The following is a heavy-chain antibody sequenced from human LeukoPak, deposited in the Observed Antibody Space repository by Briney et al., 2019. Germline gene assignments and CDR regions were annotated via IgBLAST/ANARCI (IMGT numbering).Heavy chain of an antibody. D-gene: IGHD4-17*01. Sequence: ASVKVSCKASGYTFTSYGISWVRQASGQGLEWMGWISDYNGNTNYAQKLQGRVTMTTDTSTSTTYMELRSLRSDDTAVYYCARDLGNDYGLNWLDPWGQGTLVTVSS. CDR1: GYTFTSYG. CDR2: ISDYNGNT. J-gene: IGHJ5*02. CDR3: ARDLGNDYGLNWLDP. V-gene: IGHV1-18*01.